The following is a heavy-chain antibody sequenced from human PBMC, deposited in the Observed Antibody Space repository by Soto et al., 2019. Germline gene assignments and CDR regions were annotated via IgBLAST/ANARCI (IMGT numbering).Heavy chain of an antibody. CDR2: INPSGGST. V-gene: IGHV1-46*01. CDR3: AAETQYYYYYYGMDV. J-gene: IGHJ6*02. CDR1: GYTFTSYY. Sequence: GASVKVSCKASGYTFTSYYMHWVRQAPGQGLEWMGIINPSGGSTSYAQKFQGRVTMTRDTSTSTVYMELSSLRSEDTAVYYCAAETQYYYYYYGMDVWGQGTTVTVSS.